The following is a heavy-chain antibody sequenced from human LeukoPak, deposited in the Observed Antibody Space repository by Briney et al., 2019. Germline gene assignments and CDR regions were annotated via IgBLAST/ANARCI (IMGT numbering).Heavy chain of an antibody. CDR3: AKSPIRGDNYFDY. D-gene: IGHD3-10*01. Sequence: GGSLRLSCAASGFTFSSYWMSWVRQAPGKGREWVANIKQDGSEKYYADSVKGRFTISRDNSKSSLLLQMHSLTPEDTAFYYCAKSPIRGDNYFDYWGQGTLVTVSS. CDR2: IKQDGSEK. CDR1: GFTFSSYW. V-gene: IGHV3-7*03. J-gene: IGHJ4*02.